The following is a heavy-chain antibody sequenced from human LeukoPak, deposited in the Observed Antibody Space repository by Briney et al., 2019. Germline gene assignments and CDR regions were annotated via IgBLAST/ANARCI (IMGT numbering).Heavy chain of an antibody. J-gene: IGHJ6*02. Sequence: ASVKVSCKTSGYTFTSYYMHWVRQAPGQGLEWMGGIIPIFGTANYAQKFQGRVTITADESTSTAYMELSSLRSEDTAVYYCARFLGNADVWGQGTTVTVSS. CDR1: GYTFTSYY. CDR2: IIPIFGTA. CDR3: ARFLGNADV. D-gene: IGHD4-23*01. V-gene: IGHV1-69*13.